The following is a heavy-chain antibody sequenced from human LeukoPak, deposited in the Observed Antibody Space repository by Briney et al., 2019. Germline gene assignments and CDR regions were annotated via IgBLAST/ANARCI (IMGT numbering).Heavy chain of an antibody. CDR3: AKGEEVAATLGYYFDY. CDR2: ISSSSSAI. CDR1: GFTFFTSK. Sequence: PGGSLRLSCAASGFTFFTSKMNWVRQAPGKGLEWVSSISSSSSAIYYADSVKGRLTISRDNAKNSLYLQMNSLRAEDTALYYCAKGEEVAATLGYYFDYWGQGTLVTVSS. D-gene: IGHD5-24*01. V-gene: IGHV3-48*04. J-gene: IGHJ4*02.